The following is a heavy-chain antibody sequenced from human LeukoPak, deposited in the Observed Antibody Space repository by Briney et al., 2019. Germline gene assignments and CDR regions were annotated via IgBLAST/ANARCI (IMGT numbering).Heavy chain of an antibody. V-gene: IGHV3-20*04. CDR1: GFTFSDYG. CDR2: INWSGDRT. Sequence: GGSLRLSCAASGFTFSDYGMSWVRQAPGEGLEWVSSINWSGDRTNYADSVKGRFTISRDNAKNSLYLQMNSLRAEDTALYYCARATYYYDSSGYYPFDYWGQGTLVTVSS. D-gene: IGHD3-22*01. J-gene: IGHJ4*02. CDR3: ARATYYYDSSGYYPFDY.